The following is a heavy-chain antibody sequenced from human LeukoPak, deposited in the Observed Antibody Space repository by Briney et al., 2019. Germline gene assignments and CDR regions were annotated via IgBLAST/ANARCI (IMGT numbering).Heavy chain of an antibody. CDR2: ISNDGSNK. Sequence: GGSLRLSWVASGXTFSSYGMHWVRRAPGKGLEWVAVISNDGSNKYYADSVKGRFTISRDNSKNTLYLQMNSLRAEDTAVYYCAKGRGAFDIWGQGTMVTVSS. CDR3: AKGRGAFDI. D-gene: IGHD3-10*01. V-gene: IGHV3-30*18. CDR1: GXTFSSYG. J-gene: IGHJ3*02.